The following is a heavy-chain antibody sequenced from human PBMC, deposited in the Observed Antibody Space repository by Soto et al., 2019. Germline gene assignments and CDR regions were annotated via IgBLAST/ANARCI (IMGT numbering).Heavy chain of an antibody. CDR1: GGSISSGGYY. D-gene: IGHD2-2*01. CDR3: ARQFLGYCSSTSCYSSIAAHYYYGMDV. V-gene: IGHV4-31*03. J-gene: IGHJ6*02. Sequence: SETLSLTCTVSGGSISSGGYYWSWIRQHPGKGLEWIVYIYYSGSTYYNPSLKSRVTISVDTSKNKFSLMMSSVTAADTAVYYCARQFLGYCSSTSCYSSIAAHYYYGMDVWGQGTTVTVSS. CDR2: IYYSGST.